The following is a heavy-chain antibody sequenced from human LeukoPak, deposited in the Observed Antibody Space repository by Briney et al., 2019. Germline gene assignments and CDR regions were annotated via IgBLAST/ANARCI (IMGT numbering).Heavy chain of an antibody. J-gene: IGHJ5*02. D-gene: IGHD3-9*01. V-gene: IGHV4-34*01. CDR1: GGSFSGYY. CDR2: INHSGST. CDR3: ARGAVLRYFGFDP. Sequence: PSETLSLTCAVYGGSFSGYYWSWIRQPPGKGLEWIGEINHSGSTNYNPSPKSRVTISLDTSKNPFSLKLSSVTAADTAVYYCARGAVLRYFGFDPWGQGTLVTVSS.